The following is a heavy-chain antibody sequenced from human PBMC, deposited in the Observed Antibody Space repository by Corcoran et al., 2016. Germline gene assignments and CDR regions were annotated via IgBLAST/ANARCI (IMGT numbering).Heavy chain of an antibody. CDR1: GFTFKTYW. CDR2: TKQDGSEK. CDR3: ARDHIGPGLYFDL. Sequence: EVQLVESGGGLVQPGGSLRLSCAASGFTFKTYWMSWVRQAPGKGLEWVASTKQDGSEKYYVDSVKGRFTISRDNAQKSLYLQMNSLRAEDTAVYYCARDHIGPGLYFDLWGRGTLFTVSS. J-gene: IGHJ2*01. D-gene: IGHD3-10*01. V-gene: IGHV3-7*01.